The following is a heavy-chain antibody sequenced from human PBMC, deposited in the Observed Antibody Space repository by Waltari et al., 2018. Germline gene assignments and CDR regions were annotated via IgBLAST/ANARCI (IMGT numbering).Heavy chain of an antibody. CDR2: ISFSGAT. J-gene: IGHJ3*01. D-gene: IGHD5-12*01. Sequence: QLHLQESGPGLVKPSETLSLTCSVSGGSITSNRHYWGSIRQPPGQGPECTGTISFSGATDNNPSLKSRVTISVDTSKNQYSLKLTSVTAADTAVYYCATYIGASIGTAAFDVWGQGTMVTVSS. CDR3: ATYIGASIGTAAFDV. V-gene: IGHV4-39*01. CDR1: GGSITSNRHY.